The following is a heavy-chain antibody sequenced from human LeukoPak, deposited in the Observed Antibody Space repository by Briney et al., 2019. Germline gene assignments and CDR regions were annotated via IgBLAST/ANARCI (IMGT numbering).Heavy chain of an antibody. Sequence: GASVKVSCKASGGTFSSYAISWVRQAPGQGLEWMGRIIPILGIANYAQKFQGRVTITADKSTSTAYMELSSLRSEDTAVYYCAKEQVYRGTIQGSGMDVWGQGTTVTVSS. D-gene: IGHD1-26*01. V-gene: IGHV1-69*04. CDR1: GGTFSSYA. CDR2: IIPILGIA. CDR3: AKEQVYRGTIQGSGMDV. J-gene: IGHJ6*02.